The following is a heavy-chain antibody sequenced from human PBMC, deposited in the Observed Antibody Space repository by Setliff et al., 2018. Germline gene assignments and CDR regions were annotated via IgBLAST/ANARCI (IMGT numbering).Heavy chain of an antibody. V-gene: IGHV1-46*01. D-gene: IGHD2-21*01. CDR2: VNPRTGST. Sequence: ASVQVSCKASGYVFTGYYIHWVRHAPGQGFEWMGSVNPRTGSTAYAARFQGRITMTRDTSATTVYMTLGSLRSDDTAVYFCARDAVSNFDRGDSPAYWGRGTLVTVSS. CDR3: ARDAVSNFDRGDSPAY. CDR1: GYVFTGYY. J-gene: IGHJ4*02.